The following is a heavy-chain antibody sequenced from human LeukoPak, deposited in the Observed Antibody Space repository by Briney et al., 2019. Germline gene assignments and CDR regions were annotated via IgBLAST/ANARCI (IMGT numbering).Heavy chain of an antibody. CDR3: AKRAAGTSSYYYYMDV. D-gene: IGHD6-13*01. CDR2: ISGSGGST. J-gene: IGHJ6*03. CDR1: GFTFSTYA. V-gene: IGHV3-23*01. Sequence: GGSLRLSCAASGFTFSTYAMNWVRQAPGKGLEWVSAISGSGGSTYYADSVKGRFTISRDNSKHTLYLQMNSLRAEDTAVYYCAKRAAGTSSYYYYMDVWGKGTTVTVSS.